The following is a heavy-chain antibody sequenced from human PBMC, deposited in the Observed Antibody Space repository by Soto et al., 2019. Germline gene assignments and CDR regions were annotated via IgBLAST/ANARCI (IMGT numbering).Heavy chain of an antibody. CDR1: GGSISSSNW. D-gene: IGHD1-26*01. CDR2: IYHSGST. V-gene: IGHV4-4*02. Sequence: SETLSLTCAVSGGSISSSNWWSWVRQPPGKGLEWIGEIYHSGSTNYNPSLKSRVTISVDKSKNQFSLSLSSLTAADTAVYYCARGGLEPLTFDSWGQGTLVTVSS. CDR3: ARGGLEPLTFDS. J-gene: IGHJ4*02.